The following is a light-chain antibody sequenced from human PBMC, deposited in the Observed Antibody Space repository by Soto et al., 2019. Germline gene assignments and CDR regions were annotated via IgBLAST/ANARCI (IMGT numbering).Light chain of an antibody. Sequence: DIQMTQSPFTLSASVGDRVTITCRASQSISGWLAWYQQKPGKAPKLLIYDASSLDSGVPSRFSGSGSGTHFTLTISSLQPDDFAPYYCQQYNSYSQTFGQGTKVEIK. CDR1: QSISGW. J-gene: IGKJ1*01. V-gene: IGKV1-5*01. CDR2: DAS. CDR3: QQYNSYSQT.